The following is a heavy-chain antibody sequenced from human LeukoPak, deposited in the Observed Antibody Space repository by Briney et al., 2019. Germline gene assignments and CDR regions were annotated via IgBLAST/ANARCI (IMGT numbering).Heavy chain of an antibody. CDR3: AKGIELWLTYFDH. J-gene: IGHJ4*02. D-gene: IGHD5-18*01. V-gene: IGHV3-23*01. CDR2: ISGYGGST. CDR1: GFSFSIYF. Sequence: GGSLRVSCVASGFSFSIYFMNWVRQAPGAGLEWVSGISGYGGSTYYADSVKGRFTISRGNSKNKLSLQMNSLREEDPAVYYCAKGIELWLTYFDHWGQGTLVTASS.